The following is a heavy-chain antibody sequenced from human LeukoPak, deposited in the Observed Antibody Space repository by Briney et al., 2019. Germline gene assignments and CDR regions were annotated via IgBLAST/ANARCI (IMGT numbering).Heavy chain of an antibody. D-gene: IGHD5-12*01. V-gene: IGHV4-34*01. J-gene: IGHJ4*02. CDR2: INHSGST. CDR3: ARRGYSGPFDY. Sequence: SETLSLTCAVYGGSFSGHYWSWIRQPPGKGLEWIGEINHSGSTNYNPSLKSRVTISVDTSKNQFSLKLSSVTAADTAVYYCARRGYSGPFDYWGQGTLVTVSS. CDR1: GGSFSGHY.